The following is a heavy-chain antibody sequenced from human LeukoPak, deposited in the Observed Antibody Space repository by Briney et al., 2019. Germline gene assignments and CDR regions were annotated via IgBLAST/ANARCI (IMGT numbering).Heavy chain of an antibody. Sequence: SETLSLTCTVSGGSISSSSYYWGWIRQPPGTGLEWIGTIYYSGSTYYNPSLKSRVTISVDTSKNQFSLKLTSVTAADTAVYYCARRPRIAVAGPPFDCWGQGTLVTVSS. CDR3: ARRPRIAVAGPPFDC. CDR2: IYYSGST. CDR1: GGSISSSSYY. D-gene: IGHD6-19*01. V-gene: IGHV4-39*01. J-gene: IGHJ4*02.